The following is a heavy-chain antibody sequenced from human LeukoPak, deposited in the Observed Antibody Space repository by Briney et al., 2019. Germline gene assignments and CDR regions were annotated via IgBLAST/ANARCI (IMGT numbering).Heavy chain of an antibody. J-gene: IGHJ4*02. V-gene: IGHV3-7*01. CDR1: GFSFNAYW. D-gene: IGHD5-12*01. CDR3: ATFGLVAALDL. CDR2: LNPAGSET. Sequence: GGSLRLSCAASGFSFNAYWMAWVRQAPGTGLEWVANLNPAGSETFHVDPVKGRFSISRGHAKNLVYLQMNSLRAEDTAVYYCATFGLVAALDLWGQGTLVTVSS.